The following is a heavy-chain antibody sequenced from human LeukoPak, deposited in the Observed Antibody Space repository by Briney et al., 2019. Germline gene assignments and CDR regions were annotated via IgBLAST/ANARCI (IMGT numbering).Heavy chain of an antibody. Sequence: ASVKVSYKASRYTFTAYYIYWVRQAPGQGVEGMGWINPNSGVTNYAPKFQGRVTMTRDTSNSTAYMELSRLRSDDTAVYYCARDVGIVGALDIWGQGTRVTVSS. CDR3: ARDVGIVGALDI. V-gene: IGHV1-2*02. D-gene: IGHD1-26*01. CDR2: INPNSGVT. CDR1: RYTFTAYY. J-gene: IGHJ3*02.